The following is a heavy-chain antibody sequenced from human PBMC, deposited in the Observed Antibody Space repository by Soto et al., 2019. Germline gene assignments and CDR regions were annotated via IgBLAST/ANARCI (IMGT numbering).Heavy chain of an antibody. J-gene: IGHJ6*02. CDR1: GFTFSMYW. CDR3: ARDYYDNSGSRYVDYGMDV. Sequence: SGGSLRLSCVVSGFTFSMYWMHWVRQVPGQSPFWVSRISVDGTTTNYADSVRGRFTISRDNAKNTLYLQMNSLRVEDTAVYYCARDYYDNSGSRYVDYGMDVWGQGTTVTVSS. V-gene: IGHV3-74*01. D-gene: IGHD3-22*01. CDR2: ISVDGTTT.